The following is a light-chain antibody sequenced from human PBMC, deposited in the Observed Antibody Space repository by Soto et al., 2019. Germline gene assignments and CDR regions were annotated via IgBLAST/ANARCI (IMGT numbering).Light chain of an antibody. Sequence: DIQMTPSPSSLSASIGDRVTITCRASETINNYLNWYQQKPGKPPKLLIYTASTLPSGVPSRFSGSRPGTNFTLTISSLQPEDFATYYCQQSYSTPRTFGRGTKVDNK. CDR3: QQSYSTPRT. V-gene: IGKV1-39*01. CDR2: TAS. J-gene: IGKJ1*01. CDR1: ETINNY.